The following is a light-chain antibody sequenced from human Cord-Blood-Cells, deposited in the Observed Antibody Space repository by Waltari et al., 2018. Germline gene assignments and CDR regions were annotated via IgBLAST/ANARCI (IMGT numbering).Light chain of an antibody. CDR2: RNN. CDR1: SSNIGSNY. V-gene: IGLV1-47*01. Sequence: QSVLTQPPSASGTPGQRVTISCSGSSSNIGSNYVYWYQQLPGTAPKLLIYRNNPPPSGVPDRFSGSQSGTSASLAISGLRSEDGADYYCAAWDDSLSGWVFGGGTKLTVL. CDR3: AAWDDSLSGWV. J-gene: IGLJ3*02.